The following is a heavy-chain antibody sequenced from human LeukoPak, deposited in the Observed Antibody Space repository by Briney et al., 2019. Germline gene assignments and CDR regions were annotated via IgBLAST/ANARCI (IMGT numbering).Heavy chain of an antibody. Sequence: SETLSLTCTVSGGSISSHYWSWIRQPPGKGLEWIGYIYYSGSTNYNPSLKSRVTISVDTSKNQFSLKLSSVTAADTAVYYCGRGKSGTVGADYWGQGTLVTVSS. D-gene: IGHD1-14*01. V-gene: IGHV4-59*11. J-gene: IGHJ4*02. CDR2: IYYSGST. CDR3: GRGKSGTVGADY. CDR1: GGSISSHY.